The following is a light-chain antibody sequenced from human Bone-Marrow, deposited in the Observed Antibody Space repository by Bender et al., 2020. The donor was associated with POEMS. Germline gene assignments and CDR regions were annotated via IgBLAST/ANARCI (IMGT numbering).Light chain of an antibody. CDR1: SSDVGGYNF. V-gene: IGLV2-8*01. J-gene: IGLJ2*01. Sequence: QSALTQPASASGSPGQSVTLSCTGTSSDVGGYNFVSWYQQRPGKAPKLIISEVTRRPSGVPDRFSGSKSGNTASLTVSGLQAEDEADYFCSSYTGNNNLIFGGGTKLTVL. CDR3: SSYTGNNNLI. CDR2: EVT.